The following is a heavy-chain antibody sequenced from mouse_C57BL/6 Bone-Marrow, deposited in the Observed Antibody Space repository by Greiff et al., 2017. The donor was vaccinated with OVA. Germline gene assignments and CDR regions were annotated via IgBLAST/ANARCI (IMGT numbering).Heavy chain of an antibody. V-gene: IGHV5-17*01. Sequence: EVKLVESGGGLVKPGGSLKLSCAASGFTFSDYGLHWVRQAPEKGLEWVAYISSGSSTIYYADTVKGRFTISRDNAKNTLFLQMTSLRSEDTAMYYCANIAWLAYWGQGTLVTVSA. J-gene: IGHJ3*01. CDR2: ISSGSSTI. CDR1: GFTFSDYG. CDR3: ANIAWLAY.